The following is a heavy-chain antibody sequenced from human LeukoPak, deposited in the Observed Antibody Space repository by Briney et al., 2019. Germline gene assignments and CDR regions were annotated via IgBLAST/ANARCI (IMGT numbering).Heavy chain of an antibody. CDR2: INTNNGDI. CDR3: ARGPYSSGWYDY. Sequence: ASVKVSCKASGYTFTSSGISWVRQAPGQGLEWMGWINTNNGDIHPAQKLQGRVTMTTDTSTSTAYMELRSLRSDDTAVYCCARGPYSSGWYDYWGQGTLVTVSS. J-gene: IGHJ4*02. V-gene: IGHV1-18*01. D-gene: IGHD6-19*01. CDR1: GYTFTSSG.